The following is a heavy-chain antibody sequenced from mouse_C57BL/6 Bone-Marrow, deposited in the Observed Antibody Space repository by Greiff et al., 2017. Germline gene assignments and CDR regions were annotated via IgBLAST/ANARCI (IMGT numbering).Heavy chain of an antibody. CDR2: IYPRSGNT. CDR3: ARLEGSSYSFAY. CDR1: GYTFTSYG. J-gene: IGHJ3*01. D-gene: IGHD1-1*01. Sequence: QVQLKQSGAELARPGASVKLSCKASGYTFTSYGISWVKQRTGQGLEWIGEIYPRSGNTYYNEKFKGKATLTADKSSSTAYMELRSLTSEDSAVYFCARLEGSSYSFAYWGQGTLVTVSA. V-gene: IGHV1-81*01.